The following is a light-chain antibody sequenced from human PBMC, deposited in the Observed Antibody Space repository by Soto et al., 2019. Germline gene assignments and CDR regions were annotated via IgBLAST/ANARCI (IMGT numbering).Light chain of an antibody. Sequence: DIQMAQSPSSLSASVGDRVTITCRASQSINTYLNWYQQKPGKAPNLLIYAASTLQSGVPSRFSGSGSGTDFTLTISSLQPEDFAIYYCQQSYSVPYTFGQGTNLDIK. J-gene: IGKJ2*01. V-gene: IGKV1-39*01. CDR1: QSINTY. CDR3: QQSYSVPYT. CDR2: AAS.